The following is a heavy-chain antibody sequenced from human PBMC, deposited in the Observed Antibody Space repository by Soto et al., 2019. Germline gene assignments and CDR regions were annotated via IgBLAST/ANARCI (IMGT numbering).Heavy chain of an antibody. CDR3: ARDNYGSGSYYSRLYYFDY. J-gene: IGHJ4*02. V-gene: IGHV1-69*06. CDR1: GGTLSTYA. Sequence: QVQLVQSGAEVKKPGSSVKVSCKASGGTLSTYAIIWVRQAPGQGLEWMGGIISIFDTVNYAQKFQGRVTITAHKSTSTAYMELSSLRSEDTAMYYCARDNYGSGSYYSRLYYFDYWGQGTLVTVSS. CDR2: IISIFDTV. D-gene: IGHD3-10*01.